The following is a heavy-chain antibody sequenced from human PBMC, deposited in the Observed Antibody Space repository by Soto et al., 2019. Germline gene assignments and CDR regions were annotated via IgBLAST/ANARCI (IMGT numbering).Heavy chain of an antibody. CDR1: GFTFSSYS. CDR3: ARELFNPGRRYGMDV. D-gene: IGHD2-21*01. CDR2: ISSSSSYI. Sequence: PGGSLRLSCAASGFTFSSYSMNWVRQAPGKGLEWVSSISSSSSYIYYADSVKGRFTISRDNAKNSLYLQMNSLRAEDTAVYYCARELFNPGRRYGMDVWGQGTTVTVSS. V-gene: IGHV3-21*01. J-gene: IGHJ6*02.